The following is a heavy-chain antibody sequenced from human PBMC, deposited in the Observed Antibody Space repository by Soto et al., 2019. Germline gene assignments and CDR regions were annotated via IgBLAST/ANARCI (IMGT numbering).Heavy chain of an antibody. D-gene: IGHD3-10*01. CDR2: IYYSGST. CDR3: ARHRAILLWFGEFNYFDY. J-gene: IGHJ4*02. V-gene: IGHV4-59*01. CDR1: GGSISSYY. Sequence: SETLSLTCTVSGGSISSYYWSWIRQPPGKGLEWIGYIYYSGSTDYDPSLKSRVTISVDTSKNQFSLKLSSVTAADTAVYYCARHRAILLWFGEFNYFDYWGQGTLVTVSS.